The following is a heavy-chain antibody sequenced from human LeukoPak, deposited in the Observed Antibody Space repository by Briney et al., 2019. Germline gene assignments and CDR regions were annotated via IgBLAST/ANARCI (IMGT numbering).Heavy chain of an antibody. Sequence: PSETLSLTCSVSGAPITSSYWSWIRQTPGKGLEWIGNIYSGSTNYNPSFESRVTVSLDTSKNHFSLRLTSVTAADTALYYCARDGYGSGSYGWFDPWGQGTLVTVSS. V-gene: IGHV4-59*01. CDR2: IYSGST. CDR1: GAPITSSY. J-gene: IGHJ5*02. CDR3: ARDGYGSGSYGWFDP. D-gene: IGHD3-10*01.